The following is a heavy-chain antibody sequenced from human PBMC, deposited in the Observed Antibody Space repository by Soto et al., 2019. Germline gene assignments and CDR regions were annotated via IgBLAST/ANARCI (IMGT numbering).Heavy chain of an antibody. CDR3: ARSYDSSKAGFDP. CDR1: GGSISSGDYY. Sequence: PSETLSITCTVSGGSISSGDYYWSWIRQPPGKGLEWIGYIYYSGSTYYNPSLKSRVTISVDTSKNQFSLKLSSVTAADTAVYYCARSYDSSKAGFDPWGQGTLVTVSS. D-gene: IGHD3-22*01. V-gene: IGHV4-30-4*01. CDR2: IYYSGST. J-gene: IGHJ5*02.